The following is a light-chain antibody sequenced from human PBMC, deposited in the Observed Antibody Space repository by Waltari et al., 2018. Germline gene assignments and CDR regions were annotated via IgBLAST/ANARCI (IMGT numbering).Light chain of an antibody. CDR3: CSYAGSAIWV. Sequence: QSALTQPASVSGSPGQSITISCTGTSSDVGSYNLVSWYQQHPGKAPKLMIYEDNKRPSGVSNRFSGSKSGNTASLTISGLQVEDEAGYYCCSYAGSAIWVFGGGTKLTVL. J-gene: IGLJ3*02. V-gene: IGLV2-23*01. CDR2: EDN. CDR1: SSDVGSYNL.